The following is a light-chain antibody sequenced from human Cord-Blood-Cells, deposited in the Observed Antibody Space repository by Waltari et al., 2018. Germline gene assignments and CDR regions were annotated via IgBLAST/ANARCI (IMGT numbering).Light chain of an antibody. J-gene: IGLJ3*02. CDR1: SSDVGGYNY. V-gene: IGLV2-11*01. Sequence: QSALTQPRSVSGSPGQSVTISCTGTSSDVGGYNYVSWYQQHPGKAPNLMIYDVSKRPSGVPDGFSGSKSGNTASLTSSGLQAEDEADYYCCSYAGSYTWVFGGGTKLTVL. CDR3: CSYAGSYTWV. CDR2: DVS.